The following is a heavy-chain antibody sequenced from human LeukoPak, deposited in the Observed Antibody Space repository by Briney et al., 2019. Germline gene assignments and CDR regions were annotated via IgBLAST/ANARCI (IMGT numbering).Heavy chain of an antibody. CDR2: ISDDGSKR. Sequence: GRSLRLSCSGAGFTFRDSAFHWVRQAPGKGLEWVAVISDDGSKRFYADSVKGRFTISRDNAKNSLYLQMNSLRAEDTAVYYCARGIIAVAGNFDYWGQGTLVTVSS. J-gene: IGHJ4*02. V-gene: IGHV3-30*04. CDR3: ARGIIAVAGNFDY. CDR1: GFTFRDSA. D-gene: IGHD6-19*01.